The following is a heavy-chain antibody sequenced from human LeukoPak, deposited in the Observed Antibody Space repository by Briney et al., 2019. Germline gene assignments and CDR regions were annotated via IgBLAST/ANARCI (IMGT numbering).Heavy chain of an antibody. CDR3: ARGTSSWYPGDFDY. D-gene: IGHD6-13*01. J-gene: IGHJ4*02. V-gene: IGHV1-8*01. CDR2: MNPNSGNT. Sequence: ASVKVSCKASGYTFTSYDINWVRQATGQGLEWMGWMNPNSGNTGYAQKFQGRVTMTRNTSISTAYMELSSLRCEDTAVYYCARGTSSWYPGDFDYWGQGTLVTVSS. CDR1: GYTFTSYD.